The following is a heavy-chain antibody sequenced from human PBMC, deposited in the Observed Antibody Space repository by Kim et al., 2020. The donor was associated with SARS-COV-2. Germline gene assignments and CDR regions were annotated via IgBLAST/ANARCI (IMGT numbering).Heavy chain of an antibody. Sequence: SETLSLTCTVSGGSISSSSYYWGWIRQPPGKGLEWIGSIYYSGSTYFNPSLKSRVTISVDTSKNQFSLKLSSVTAADTAVYYCARRTEQWLGQYYFDYWGQGTLVTVSS. D-gene: IGHD6-19*01. J-gene: IGHJ4*02. CDR1: GGSISSSSYY. CDR3: ARRTEQWLGQYYFDY. CDR2: IYYSGST. V-gene: IGHV4-39*01.